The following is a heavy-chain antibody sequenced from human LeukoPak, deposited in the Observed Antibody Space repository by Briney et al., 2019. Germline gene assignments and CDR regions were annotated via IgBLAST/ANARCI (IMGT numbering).Heavy chain of an antibody. CDR1: GFTFSAYS. J-gene: IGHJ4*02. CDR3: AKDGGSYSSGWYSSN. D-gene: IGHD6-19*01. Sequence: PGGSLRLSCAASGFTFSAYSMNWVRQAPGKGLEWVSSISSGSRYIYYADSVKGRFTISRDNSKNTVYLQMNSLRAEDTAVYYCAKDGGSYSSGWYSSNWGQGTLVTVSS. CDR2: ISSGSRYI. V-gene: IGHV3-21*04.